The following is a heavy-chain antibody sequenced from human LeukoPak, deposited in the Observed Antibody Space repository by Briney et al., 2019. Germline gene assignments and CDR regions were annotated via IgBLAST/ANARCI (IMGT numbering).Heavy chain of an antibody. CDR1: GYTFTSYY. Sequence: ASVKVSCKASGYTFTSYYMHWVRQAPGQGLEWMGIINPSGGSTSYAQKFQGRVTMTRDTSTSTVYMKLSSLRSEDTAVYYCARGRYSSSWYESIKFDYWGQGTLVTVSS. CDR3: ARGRYSSSWYESIKFDY. J-gene: IGHJ4*02. V-gene: IGHV1-46*01. CDR2: INPSGGST. D-gene: IGHD6-13*01.